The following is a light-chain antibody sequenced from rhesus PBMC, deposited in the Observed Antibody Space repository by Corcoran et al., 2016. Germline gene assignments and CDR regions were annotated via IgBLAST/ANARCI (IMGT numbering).Light chain of an antibody. CDR1: QSVYSS. CDR3: QQCTHWPLT. J-gene: IGKJ4*01. V-gene: IGKV3-42*02. Sequence: ETVLTQSPATLSLSPGERVTLSCRASQSVYSSLAWYQQKPGQPPRLLNYDASSRASGIPDRFSGSGSGTDFTLTISSLEPEDFVIYYCQQCTHWPLTFGGGTKVELK. CDR2: DAS.